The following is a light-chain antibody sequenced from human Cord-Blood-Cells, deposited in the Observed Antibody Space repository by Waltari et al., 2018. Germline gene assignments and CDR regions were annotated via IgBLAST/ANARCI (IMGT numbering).Light chain of an antibody. Sequence: DIQMTQSPSSLSASVGDRVTITCQASQDISNYLNWYQQKPGKAPKLLIYDASNLETGXXXXFSGSGSGTDFTFTISSLQPEDIATYYCQQYDNLPSLTFGGGTKVEIK. V-gene: IGKV1-33*01. J-gene: IGKJ4*01. CDR3: QQYDNLPSLT. CDR2: DAS. CDR1: QDISNY.